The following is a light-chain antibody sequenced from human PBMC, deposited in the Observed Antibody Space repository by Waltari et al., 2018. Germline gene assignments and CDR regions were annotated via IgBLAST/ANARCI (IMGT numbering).Light chain of an antibody. CDR3: QHYHNLPYT. V-gene: IGKV1-33*01. J-gene: IGKJ2*01. CDR2: DAS. Sequence: TCQALRDITPSLGWCQQRPGKAPQLLIYDASTLQPGVPSRFSGSGSGTTFSFTITSLQPEDSATYYCQHYHNLPYTFGRGTKLQIK. CDR1: RDITPS.